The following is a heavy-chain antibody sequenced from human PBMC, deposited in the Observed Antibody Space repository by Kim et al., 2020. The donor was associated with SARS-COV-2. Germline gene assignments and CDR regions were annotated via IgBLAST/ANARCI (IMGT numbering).Heavy chain of an antibody. V-gene: IGHV3-21*01. Sequence: SISQSKADSVKGRFTNAKDNGKHSLYLQMNGLRAEDTAVYYCAALTTIQHWGQGTLVTVSS. D-gene: IGHD4-17*01. CDR3: AALTTIQH. CDR2: SISQ. J-gene: IGHJ1*01.